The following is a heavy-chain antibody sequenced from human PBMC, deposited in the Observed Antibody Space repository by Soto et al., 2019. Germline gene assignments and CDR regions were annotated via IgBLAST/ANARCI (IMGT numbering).Heavy chain of an antibody. CDR1: GYTFTNYD. Sequence: QVQLVQSGAEVKKPGASVKVSCKASGYTFTNYDINWVRQATGQGLAWMGWVNPNSGDTGYAQNFQGRVTMTRNTSISTAYMELSSLRPEDTAVYYCATVSAWQFYFFMDVWGKGTTVTVSS. V-gene: IGHV1-8*01. CDR2: VNPNSGDT. D-gene: IGHD6-19*01. J-gene: IGHJ6*03. CDR3: ATVSAWQFYFFMDV.